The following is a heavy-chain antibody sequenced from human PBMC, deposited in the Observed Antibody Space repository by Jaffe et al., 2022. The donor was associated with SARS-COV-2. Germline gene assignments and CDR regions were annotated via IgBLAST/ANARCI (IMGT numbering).Heavy chain of an antibody. CDR1: GFTFSSYW. D-gene: IGHD3-22*01. CDR3: ARGPNYYDSSGYYQYFQH. V-gene: IGHV3-7*04. CDR2: IKQDGSEK. Sequence: EVQLVESGGGLVQPGGSLRLSCAASGFTFSSYWMSWVRQAPGKGLEWVANIKQDGSEKYYVDSVKGRFTISRDNAKNSLYLQMNSLRAEDTAVYYCARGPNYYDSSGYYQYFQHWGQGTLVTVSS. J-gene: IGHJ1*01.